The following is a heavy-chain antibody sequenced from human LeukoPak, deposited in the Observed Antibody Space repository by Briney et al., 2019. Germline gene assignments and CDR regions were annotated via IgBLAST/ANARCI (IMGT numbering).Heavy chain of an antibody. CDR3: TRNGFSSGLDY. CDR2: ISSSGSTR. Sequence: GGSLRLSCAASGFTFSSYEMNWVRQAPGKGLEGVSYISSSGSTRYYADSVKGRFTISRDDAKNSLYLQMNSLRAEDTAVYYCTRNGFSSGLDYWGQGTLVTVPS. J-gene: IGHJ4*02. D-gene: IGHD6-19*01. CDR1: GFTFSSYE. V-gene: IGHV3-48*03.